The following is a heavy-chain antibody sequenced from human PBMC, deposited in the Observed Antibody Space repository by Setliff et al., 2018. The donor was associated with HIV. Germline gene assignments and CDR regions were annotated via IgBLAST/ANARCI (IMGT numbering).Heavy chain of an antibody. CDR1: GYTFTTYA. D-gene: IGHD5-12*01. Sequence: ASVKVSCKASGYTFTTYAIHWVRQAPGQRLEWMGWINAGNGNTKYSQKFQGRVTINRDTSASTAYMELSSLRPEDTAVYYCASGYSGYDSPDYWGQGTLVTVSS. CDR3: ASGYSGYDSPDY. V-gene: IGHV1-3*01. CDR2: INAGNGNT. J-gene: IGHJ4*02.